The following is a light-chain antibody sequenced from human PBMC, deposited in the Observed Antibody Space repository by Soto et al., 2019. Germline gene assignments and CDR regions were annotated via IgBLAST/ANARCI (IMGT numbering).Light chain of an antibody. CDR2: GAS. CDR1: QSVSSSY. CDR3: QQYVSSPLT. J-gene: IGKJ2*01. Sequence: EIVLTQSPGTLSLSPGERATLSCRASQSVSSSYLAWYQQKPGQAPRLLIYGASSRATGIPDRFSGSGSGTDFTLTISRLEPEDFAVYYCQQYVSSPLTFGQGTKREIK. V-gene: IGKV3-20*01.